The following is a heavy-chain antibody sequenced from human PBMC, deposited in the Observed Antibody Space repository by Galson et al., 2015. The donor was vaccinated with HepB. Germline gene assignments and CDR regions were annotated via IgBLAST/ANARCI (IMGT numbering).Heavy chain of an antibody. V-gene: IGHV3-73*01. CDR2: IGCEANNYAT. CDR3: SRLGDLAGYSSA. Sequence: LSCASAGFTFSRSAMHWVRQTAGTGLEWVGRIGCEANNYATADAASARGRFIISRDDSKNTAFLQMNSLNTEDTAVYYCSRLGDLAGYSSAWGQGTLVTVSS. CDR1: GFTFSRSA. J-gene: IGHJ5*02. D-gene: IGHD3-16*01.